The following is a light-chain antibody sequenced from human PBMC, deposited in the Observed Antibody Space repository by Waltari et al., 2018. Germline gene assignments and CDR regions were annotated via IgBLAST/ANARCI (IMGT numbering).Light chain of an antibody. V-gene: IGLV2-11*02. CDR3: QSADSSGTYVL. CDR2: DVS. Sequence: QSALTQPRSVSGSPGQSVTISCTGTRSDVGGYNYVSWYQQHPGKAPKLMIYDVSERPSGVPDRLSGSSSGTTVTLTISGVQAEDEADFYCQSADSSGTYVLFGGGTK. J-gene: IGLJ2*01. CDR1: RSDVGGYNY.